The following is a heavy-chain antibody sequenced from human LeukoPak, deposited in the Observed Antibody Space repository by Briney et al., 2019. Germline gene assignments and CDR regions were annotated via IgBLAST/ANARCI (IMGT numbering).Heavy chain of an antibody. CDR3: ARIPEY. J-gene: IGHJ1*01. V-gene: IGHV3-64*01. CDR2: ISMRGDDT. Sequence: GGCLRLSYAASVYDFSLYAMHWVSVTPGKGLEFGSAISMRGDDTSYGNDLKGRFSISRDNMKSTVDLEMGSQRVDDTRIYYWARIPEYWGQGTVVTVSS. D-gene: IGHD2-2*01. CDR1: VYDFSLYA.